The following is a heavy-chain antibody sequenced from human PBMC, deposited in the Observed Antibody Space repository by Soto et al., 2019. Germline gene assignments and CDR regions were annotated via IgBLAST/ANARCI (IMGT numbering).Heavy chain of an antibody. CDR1: GFTFSTYG. Sequence: GGSLRLSCAASGFTFSTYGMHWVRQAPGKGLEWVAVIWYDGSKRYYADSVKGRFTISRDNSKNTLYLQMNSLRAEDPAVYYCAGSSPSLASWFDPWGQGTLVTVSS. V-gene: IGHV3-33*01. J-gene: IGHJ5*02. CDR3: AGSSPSLASWFDP. D-gene: IGHD6-6*01. CDR2: IWYDGSKR.